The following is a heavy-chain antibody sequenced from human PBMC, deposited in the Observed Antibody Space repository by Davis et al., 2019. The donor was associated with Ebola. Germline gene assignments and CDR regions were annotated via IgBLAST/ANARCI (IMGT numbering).Heavy chain of an antibody. Sequence: PGGSLRLSCAASGFTFSSYSMNWVRQASGKGLEWVGRIRSKANSYATAYAASVKGRFTISRDDSKNTAYLQMNSLKTEDTAVYYCTRRLDIVVVVAAKHYYYGMDVWGQGTTVTVSS. CDR3: TRRLDIVVVVAAKHYYYGMDV. D-gene: IGHD2-15*01. CDR1: GFTFSSYS. J-gene: IGHJ6*02. CDR2: IRSKANSYAT. V-gene: IGHV3-73*01.